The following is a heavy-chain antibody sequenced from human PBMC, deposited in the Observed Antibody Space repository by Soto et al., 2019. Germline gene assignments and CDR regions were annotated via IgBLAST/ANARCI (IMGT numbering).Heavy chain of an antibody. D-gene: IGHD5-12*01. CDR1: GFIVSSNY. V-gene: IGHV3-53*04. CDR2: IYAGGPT. Sequence: EVQLVESGGGLVQPGGSLRVSCAASGFIVSSNYMSWVRQAPGKGLEWVSVIYAGGPTYYADSVKGRFTISRHSSKNTLYLQMNALSPEDTAVYYCARIVATRGYYYYMDVWGKGTTVTVSS. J-gene: IGHJ6*03. CDR3: ARIVATRGYYYYMDV.